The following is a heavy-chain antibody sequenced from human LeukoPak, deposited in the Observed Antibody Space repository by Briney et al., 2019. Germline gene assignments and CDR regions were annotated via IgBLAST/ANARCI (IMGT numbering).Heavy chain of an antibody. CDR2: IYSDNT. CDR1: GFTVSSNS. CDR3: ARRAGAYSHPYDY. D-gene: IGHD4/OR15-4a*01. J-gene: IGHJ4*02. V-gene: IGHV3-53*01. Sequence: GGSLRLSCTVSGFTVSSNSMSWVRQAPGKGLELVSFIYSDNTHYSDSVKGRFTNSRDNSKNTLYLQMNSLRAEDTAVYYCARRAGAYSHPYDYWGQGTLVTVSS.